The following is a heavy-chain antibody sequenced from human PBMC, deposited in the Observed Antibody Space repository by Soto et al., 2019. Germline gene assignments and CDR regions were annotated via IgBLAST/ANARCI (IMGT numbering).Heavy chain of an antibody. Sequence: GPSVKVSCKASGXTFTSYGISWVRQAXXXXXXXMGWISAYNGNTNYAQKLQGRVTMTTDTSTSTAYMELRSLRSDDTAVYYCARDATFRGPPAPDYGDYNDYWGQGTLVTVSS. CDR1: GXTFTSYG. J-gene: IGHJ4*02. V-gene: IGHV1-18*01. CDR3: ARDATFRGPPAPDYGDYNDY. D-gene: IGHD4-17*01. CDR2: ISAYNGNT.